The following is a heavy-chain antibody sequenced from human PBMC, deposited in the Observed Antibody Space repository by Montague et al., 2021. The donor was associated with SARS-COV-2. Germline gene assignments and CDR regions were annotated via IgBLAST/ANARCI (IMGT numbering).Heavy chain of an antibody. CDR2: IYYSGTT. V-gene: IGHV4-59*01. CDR3: ARGGGNSADYYNYTMDV. CDR1: GGPISRYY. J-gene: IGHJ6*02. D-gene: IGHD4-23*01. Sequence: SETLSLTCTVSGGPISRYYWNWIRQPPGKGLEWIGYIYYSGTTNCNPSLKSRVTISVDTSKNQFSLKLSSVSVADTAVYYCARGGGNSADYYNYTMDVWGQGTTVTVSS.